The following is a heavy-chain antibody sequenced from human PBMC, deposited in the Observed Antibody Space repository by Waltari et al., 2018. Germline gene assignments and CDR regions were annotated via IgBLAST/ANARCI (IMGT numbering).Heavy chain of an antibody. Sequence: QVQLVQSGAEVKKPGSSVKVSCKASGGTFSSYAISWVRQAPGQGLEWMGGIIPIFGTANYAQKVQGRVTITADESTSTAYMELSSLRSEDTAVYYCARDGRAARPNYYYYYMDVWGKGTTVTISS. J-gene: IGHJ6*03. CDR2: IIPIFGTA. CDR1: GGTFSSYA. D-gene: IGHD6-6*01. CDR3: ARDGRAARPNYYYYYMDV. V-gene: IGHV1-69*12.